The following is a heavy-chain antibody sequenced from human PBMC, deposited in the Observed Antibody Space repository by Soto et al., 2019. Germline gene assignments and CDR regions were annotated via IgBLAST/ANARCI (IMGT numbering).Heavy chain of an antibody. CDR3: ARDAGRGLRFLEWFQGDYMDV. V-gene: IGHV1-3*01. CDR2: INAGNGDT. Sequence: ASVKVSCKASGYNFATYAIHWVRQAPGQRLEWMGWINAGNGDTKYSQKSQGRVTITRDTSASTAYMELRSLRSDDTAVYYCARDAGRGLRFLEWFQGDYMDVWGQGTTVPVSS. J-gene: IGHJ6*03. D-gene: IGHD3-3*01. CDR1: GYNFATYA.